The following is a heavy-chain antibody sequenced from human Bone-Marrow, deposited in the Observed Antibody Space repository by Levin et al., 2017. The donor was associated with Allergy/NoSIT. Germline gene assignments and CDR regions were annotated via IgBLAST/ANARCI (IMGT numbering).Heavy chain of an antibody. CDR3: ANVWGTYLFQNKY. CDR2: ISGSLDSGGS. D-gene: IGHD3-16*02. J-gene: IGHJ4*02. Sequence: ASVKVSCTVSGLTFNNYAMSWVRQAPGKGLEWVAAISGSLDSGGSYYADFAEGRFIISRDNSKNTLYLHMKNLRVEDTAVYYCANVWGTYLFQNKYWGRGTLVTVSS. V-gene: IGHV3-23*01. CDR1: GLTFNNYA.